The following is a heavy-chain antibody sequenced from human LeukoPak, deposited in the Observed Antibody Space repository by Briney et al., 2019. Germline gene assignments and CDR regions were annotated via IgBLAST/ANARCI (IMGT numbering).Heavy chain of an antibody. Sequence: SETLSLTCTVSGGSISSSSYYWGWIRQPPGKGLEWIGSIYYSGSTYYNPSLKSRVTISVDTSKNQFSLKLSSVTAADTAVYYCARHQWLAYYYGMDVWGQGTTVTVSS. CDR3: ARHQWLAYYYGMDV. V-gene: IGHV4-39*01. J-gene: IGHJ6*02. CDR1: GGSISSSSYY. CDR2: IYYSGST. D-gene: IGHD6-19*01.